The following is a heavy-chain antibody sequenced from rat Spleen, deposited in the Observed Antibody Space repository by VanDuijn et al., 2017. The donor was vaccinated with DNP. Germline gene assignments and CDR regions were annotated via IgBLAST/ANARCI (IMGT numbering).Heavy chain of an antibody. CDR1: GFTFSDYN. V-gene: IGHV5-7*01. D-gene: IGHD1-2*01. CDR3: ARHGDSSYMRFAY. CDR2: ISYDGSST. J-gene: IGHJ3*01. Sequence: EVQLVESGGGLVQPGRSLKLSCAASGFTFSDYNMAWVRQAPKKGLEWVATISYDGSSTYYRDSVKGRFTISRDNAKSTLYLQMNSLKAEDTATYYCARHGDSSYMRFAYWGQGTLVTVSS.